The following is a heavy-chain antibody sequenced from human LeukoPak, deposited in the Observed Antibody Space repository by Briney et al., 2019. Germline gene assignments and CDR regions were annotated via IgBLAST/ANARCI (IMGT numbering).Heavy chain of an antibody. CDR2: INPSGGST. J-gene: IGHJ4*02. Sequence: VASVKVSCKASGYIFTSYFMHWVRQAPGQGLEWMGLINPSGGSTRYAQKFQGRVTMTRDMSTSTVYMELSSLRSEDTAVYYCARGLARTSMVTRGGVRFDYWGQGTLVTVSS. D-gene: IGHD5-18*01. CDR1: GYIFTSYF. V-gene: IGHV1-46*01. CDR3: ARGLARTSMVTRGGVRFDY.